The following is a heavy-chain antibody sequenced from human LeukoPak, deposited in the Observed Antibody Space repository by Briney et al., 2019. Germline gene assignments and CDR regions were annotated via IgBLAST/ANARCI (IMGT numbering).Heavy chain of an antibody. CDR3: AKDKYSPNINNWFDP. Sequence: GGSLRLFCAASGFTFSSYAMSWVRQAPGKGLEWVSAISGSGGSTYYADSVKGRFTISRDNSKNTLYLQMNSLRAEDTAVYYCAKDKYSPNINNWFDPWGQGTLVTVSS. CDR2: ISGSGGST. V-gene: IGHV3-23*01. J-gene: IGHJ5*02. D-gene: IGHD5-18*01. CDR1: GFTFSSYA.